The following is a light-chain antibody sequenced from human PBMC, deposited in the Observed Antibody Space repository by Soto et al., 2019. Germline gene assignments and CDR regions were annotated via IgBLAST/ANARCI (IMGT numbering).Light chain of an antibody. J-gene: IGKJ3*01. V-gene: IGKV1-39*01. Sequence: DIQMTQSPSSLSVSVGDRVTITCRASQRISSYLNWYQQKPGKAPKLLIYAASSLQSAVPSRFSGSGSGTDFTLTISSLQPEDFATYYCQQSYSTPLTFGPGTKVDIK. CDR1: QRISSY. CDR2: AAS. CDR3: QQSYSTPLT.